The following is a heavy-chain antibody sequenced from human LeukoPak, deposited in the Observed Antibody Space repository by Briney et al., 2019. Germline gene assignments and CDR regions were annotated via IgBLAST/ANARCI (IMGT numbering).Heavy chain of an antibody. V-gene: IGHV5-51*03. D-gene: IGHD6-6*01. CDR3: ASSISIATLFDY. CDR1: GYSFNSYW. CDR2: IYPGDSDT. J-gene: IGHJ4*02. Sequence: GESLKISCKGSGYSFNSYWIGWVRQMPGKGLEWMGIIYPGDSDTRYSPSFQGQVTTSADKSISTAYLQWSSLKASDTAMYFCASSISIATLFDYWGQGTLVTVSS.